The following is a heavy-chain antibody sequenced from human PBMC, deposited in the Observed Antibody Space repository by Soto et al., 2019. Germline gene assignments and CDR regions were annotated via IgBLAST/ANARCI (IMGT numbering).Heavy chain of an antibody. CDR1: GGSISSYY. CDR3: ARVGLLTVFDY. V-gene: IGHV4-59*01. J-gene: IGHJ4*02. Sequence: SETLSLTCTVSGGSISSYYWSRIRQPPGKGLEWIGYIYYSGSTNYNPSLKSRVTISVDTSKNQFSLKLSSVTAADTAVYYCARVGLLTVFDYWGQGTLVTVSS. CDR2: IYYSGST. D-gene: IGHD3-22*01.